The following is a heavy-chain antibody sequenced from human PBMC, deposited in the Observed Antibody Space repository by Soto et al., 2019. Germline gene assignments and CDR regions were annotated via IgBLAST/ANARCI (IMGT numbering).Heavy chain of an antibody. CDR1: GGTFGSYA. J-gene: IGHJ6*02. Sequence: QVQLVQSGAEVKKPGSSVKVSCKASGGTFGSYAISWVRQAPGQGLEWMGGIIPIFGTANYAQKFQGRVTITADDSTSTAYMDLSSLRSEDTAVYYCASGGYDIPYYYYYGMDVWGQGTTVTVSS. D-gene: IGHD5-12*01. CDR3: ASGGYDIPYYYYYGMDV. V-gene: IGHV1-69*01. CDR2: IIPIFGTA.